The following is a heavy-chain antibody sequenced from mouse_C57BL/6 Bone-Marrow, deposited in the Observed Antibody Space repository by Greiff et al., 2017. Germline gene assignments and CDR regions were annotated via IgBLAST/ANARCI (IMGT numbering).Heavy chain of an antibody. Sequence: QVQLQQSGAELVKPGASVKISCKASGYAFSSYWMNWVKQRPGEGLEWIGQIYPGDGDTNYNGKFKGKATLTADKSSSTAYMQLSSLTSEDSAVYFCARWNGYGSSYGYFDVWGTGTTVTVAS. CDR1: GYAFSSYW. CDR3: ARWNGYGSSYGYFDV. CDR2: IYPGDGDT. D-gene: IGHD1-1*01. V-gene: IGHV1-80*01. J-gene: IGHJ1*03.